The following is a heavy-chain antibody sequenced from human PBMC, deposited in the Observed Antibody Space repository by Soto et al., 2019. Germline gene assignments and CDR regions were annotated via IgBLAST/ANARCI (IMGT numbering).Heavy chain of an antibody. V-gene: IGHV3-64*01. CDR3: ARAAYGDKRNFDY. D-gene: IGHD4-17*01. CDR2: ISSNGGST. J-gene: IGHJ4*02. Sequence: ESGGGLVQPGGSLRLSCAASGFTFSSYAMHWVRQAPGKGLEYVSAISSNGGSTYYANSVKGRFTISRDNSKNTLYLQMGSLRAEDMAVYYCARAAYGDKRNFDYWGQGTLVTVSS. CDR1: GFTFSSYA.